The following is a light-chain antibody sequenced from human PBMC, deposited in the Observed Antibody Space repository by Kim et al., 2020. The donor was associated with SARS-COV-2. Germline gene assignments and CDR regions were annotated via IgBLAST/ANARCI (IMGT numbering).Light chain of an antibody. CDR3: QQYGRSAA. V-gene: IGKV3-20*01. CDR2: DAS. CDR1: QTVNPNY. Sequence: LSPGERATLSCRARQTVNPNYLAWYQQKPGQAPRLLIVDASTRATGIPDRFSGSGSGTYFPLTISRLEADVVAIYYCQQYGRSAAFGQGTKVDIK. J-gene: IGKJ1*01.